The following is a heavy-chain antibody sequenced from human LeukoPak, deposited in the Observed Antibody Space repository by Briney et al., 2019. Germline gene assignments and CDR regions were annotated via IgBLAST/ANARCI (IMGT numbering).Heavy chain of an antibody. D-gene: IGHD6-13*01. CDR1: GFTFRSFW. CDR3: AKEQNTYSSSPPDY. Sequence: GGSLRLSCAASGFTFRSFWMSWVRQAPGKRLEWVANIKQNGAEEYYMDSVKGRFTISRDNSKNTLYLQMNSLRAEDTAVYYCAKEQNTYSSSPPDYWGQGTLVTVSS. J-gene: IGHJ4*02. V-gene: IGHV3-7*03. CDR2: IKQNGAEE.